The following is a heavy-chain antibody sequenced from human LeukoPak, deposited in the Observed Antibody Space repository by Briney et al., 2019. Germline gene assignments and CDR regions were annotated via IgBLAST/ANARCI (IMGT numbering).Heavy chain of an antibody. CDR1: GYTFTSYD. V-gene: IGHV1-8*01. Sequence: GASVKVSCKASGYTFTSYDIHWVRQAPGQGLEWMGWINPNSGNTNYAQKFQGRVTMTRNTSISTAYMELSSLRSDDTAVYYCARVSTYYDFWSAPRPLYYFDYWGQGTLVTVSS. CDR2: INPNSGNT. CDR3: ARVSTYYDFWSAPRPLYYFDY. J-gene: IGHJ4*02. D-gene: IGHD3-3*01.